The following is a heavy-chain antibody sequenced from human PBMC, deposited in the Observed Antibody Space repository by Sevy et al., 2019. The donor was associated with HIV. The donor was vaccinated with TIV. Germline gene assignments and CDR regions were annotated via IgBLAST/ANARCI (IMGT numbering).Heavy chain of an antibody. D-gene: IGHD3-10*01. V-gene: IGHV3-30-3*01. Sequence: GESLKTSCAGSGFTFSSYAMHWVRQAPGEGLEGVAVISYDGSNKYYEHSVKGRFTIARDNSKNKLYLQMNSLRAEDTAVDYCARDSYYYGSGSRDAFDIWGQGTMVTVSS. CDR3: ARDSYYYGSGSRDAFDI. CDR2: ISYDGSNK. J-gene: IGHJ3*02. CDR1: GFTFSSYA.